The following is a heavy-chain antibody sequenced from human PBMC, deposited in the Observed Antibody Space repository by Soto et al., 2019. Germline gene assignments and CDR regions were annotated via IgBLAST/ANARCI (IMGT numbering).Heavy chain of an antibody. J-gene: IGHJ3*02. D-gene: IGHD3-10*01. V-gene: IGHV3-7*05. CDR3: ASDVSPGNSNSYFDAFDI. CDR2: IKKDGSKK. Sequence: EVQLVESGGGLVQPGGSLRLSCAASGFTFSNDWMTWVRQAPGKGLERVANIKKDGSKKSYLDSVWGRFTISRDNAKNSLYLEMNSLRAEDTALYYCASDVSPGNSNSYFDAFDIWGQGTMVTVSS. CDR1: GFTFSNDW.